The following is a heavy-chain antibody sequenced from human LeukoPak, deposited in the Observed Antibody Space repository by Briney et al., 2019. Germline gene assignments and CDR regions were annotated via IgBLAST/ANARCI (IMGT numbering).Heavy chain of an antibody. V-gene: IGHV1-69*05. CDR1: GGTFSSYA. CDR2: IIPIFATA. Sequence: VASVKVSCKASGGTFSSYAISWVRQAPGQGLEWMGGIIPIFATANYAQKFQGRVTITTDESTSTAYMELSSLRSEDTAVYYCARGPFVGYSGYDYVDYWGQGTLVTVSS. D-gene: IGHD5-12*01. J-gene: IGHJ4*02. CDR3: ARGPFVGYSGYDYVDY.